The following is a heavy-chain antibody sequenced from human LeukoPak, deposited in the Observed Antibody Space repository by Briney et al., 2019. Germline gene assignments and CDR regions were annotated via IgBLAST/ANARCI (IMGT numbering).Heavy chain of an antibody. CDR1: GFTFSSYS. Sequence: GGSLRLSCEASGFTFSSYSMNWVRQAPGKGLEWVSHITASGTAMFYADSVKGRFTISRDNAKNSLYLQMNSLRDEDTAVYYCASSGSYRFDYWGQGTLVTVSS. V-gene: IGHV3-48*02. CDR2: ITASGTAM. J-gene: IGHJ4*02. D-gene: IGHD1-26*01. CDR3: ASSGSYRFDY.